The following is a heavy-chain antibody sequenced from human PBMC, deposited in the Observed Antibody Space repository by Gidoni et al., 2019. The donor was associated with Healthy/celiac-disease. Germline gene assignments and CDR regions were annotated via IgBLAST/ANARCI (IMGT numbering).Heavy chain of an antibody. CDR2: ISYDGSNK. V-gene: IGHV3-30*18. CDR1: GFTFSSYG. CDR3: AKDLGGKDY. J-gene: IGHJ4*02. Sequence: QLVESGGGVVQPGRSLRLSCAASGFTFSSYGMHWVRQAPGKGLEWVAVISYDGSNKYYADSVKGRFTISRDNSKNTLYLQMNSLRAEDTAVYYCAKDLGGKDYWGQGTLVTVSS. D-gene: IGHD2-15*01.